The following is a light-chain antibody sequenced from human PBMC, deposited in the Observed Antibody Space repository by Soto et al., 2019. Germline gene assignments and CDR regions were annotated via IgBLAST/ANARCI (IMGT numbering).Light chain of an antibody. Sequence: DIQMTQSPSTLSASVGDRVTITCRASQSISNSLAWFQQKPGKAPKVLIYQTSKLHNGVPLRFSDSGSGTEFTLTISGLQPDDFATYYRQRYNSDSETFGQGTKVEFK. CDR1: QSISNS. CDR3: QRYNSDSET. CDR2: QTS. V-gene: IGKV1-5*03. J-gene: IGKJ1*01.